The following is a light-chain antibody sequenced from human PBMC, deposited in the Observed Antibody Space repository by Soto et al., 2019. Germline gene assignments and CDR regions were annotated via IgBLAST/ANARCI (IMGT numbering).Light chain of an antibody. V-gene: IGKV1-39*01. CDR2: AAS. CDR1: QGISTY. CDR3: QQSYSTTWK. Sequence: DSQMTQSPSSVSESAVGRVTITCRASQGISTYLNWYQQKPGKAPKLLIYAASSLQSGVPSRFSGSGSETDFTLTISSLQPENFATYSCQQSYSTTWKFGQGTKVDIK. J-gene: IGKJ1*01.